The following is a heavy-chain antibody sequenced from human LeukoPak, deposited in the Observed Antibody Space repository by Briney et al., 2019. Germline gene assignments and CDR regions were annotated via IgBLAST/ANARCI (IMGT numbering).Heavy chain of an antibody. Sequence: PSETLSLTCAVSGGSISSSNWWSWVRQPPGKGLEWIGEIYHSGSTNYNPSLKSRVTISVDKSKDQFSLKLSSVTAADTAVYYCARDPHYYGSGSYYNVGENWGQGTPVTVSS. CDR1: GGSISSSNW. D-gene: IGHD3-10*01. CDR2: IYHSGST. J-gene: IGHJ4*02. V-gene: IGHV4-4*02. CDR3: ARDPHYYGSGSYYNVGEN.